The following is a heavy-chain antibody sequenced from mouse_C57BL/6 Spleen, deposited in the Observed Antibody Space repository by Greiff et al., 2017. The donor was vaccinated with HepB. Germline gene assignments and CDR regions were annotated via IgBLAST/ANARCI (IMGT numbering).Heavy chain of an antibody. CDR1: GYSITSGYY. V-gene: IGHV3-6*01. D-gene: IGHD1-1*01. J-gene: IGHJ2*01. CDR2: ISYDGSN. Sequence: QSGPGLVKPSQSLSLTCSVTGYSITSGYYWNWIRQFPGNKLEWMGYISYDGSNNYNPSLKNRISITRDPSKNQFFLKLNSVTTEDTATYYCARGSYYYGSSYGYFDYWGQGTTLTVSS. CDR3: ARGSYYYGSSYGYFDY.